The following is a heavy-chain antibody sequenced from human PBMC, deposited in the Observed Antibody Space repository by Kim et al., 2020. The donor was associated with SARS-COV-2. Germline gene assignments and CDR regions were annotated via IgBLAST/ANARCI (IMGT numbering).Heavy chain of an antibody. V-gene: IGHV3-49*02. Sequence: YAASVTGRFTISRDDSKSIAYLQMNSLKTEDTAVYYCSPFHPDYYYGMDVWGQGTTVTVSS. CDR3: SPFHPDYYYGMDV. J-gene: IGHJ6*02.